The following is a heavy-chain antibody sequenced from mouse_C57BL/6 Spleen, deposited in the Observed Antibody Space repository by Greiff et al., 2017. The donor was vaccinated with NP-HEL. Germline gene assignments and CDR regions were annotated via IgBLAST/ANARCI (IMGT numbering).Heavy chain of an antibody. Sequence: QVQLQQSGPDLVKPGASVKLSCTASGYTFTSYDINWVKQRPGQGLEWIGWINPRDGSTKYNEKFKGKATLTGDTSSSTAYMELHSLTAEDSAVYFCARSGSSHWDFDGWGTGTTVTVAS. D-gene: IGHD1-1*01. CDR1: GYTFTSYD. CDR3: ARSGSSHWDFDG. J-gene: IGHJ1*03. V-gene: IGHV1-85*01. CDR2: INPRDGST.